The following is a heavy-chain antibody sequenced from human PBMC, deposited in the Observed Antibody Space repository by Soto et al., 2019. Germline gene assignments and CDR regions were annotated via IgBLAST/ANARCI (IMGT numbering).Heavy chain of an antibody. CDR2: IIPIFGTA. J-gene: IGHJ5*02. CDR3: ARDRKKYNWFDP. CDR1: GGTFSSYA. V-gene: IGHV1-69*06. Sequence: SVKVSCKASGGTFSSYAISWVRQAPGQGLEWMGGIIPIFGTANYAQKFQGRVTITADKSTSTAYMELSSLRSEDTAVYYCARDRKKYNWFDPWGQGTLVTVS.